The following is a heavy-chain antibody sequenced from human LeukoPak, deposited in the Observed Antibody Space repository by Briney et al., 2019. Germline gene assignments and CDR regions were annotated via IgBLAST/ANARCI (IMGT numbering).Heavy chain of an antibody. V-gene: IGHV3-53*01. D-gene: IGHD3-10*01. CDR1: GFSFSSNY. J-gene: IGHJ4*02. Sequence: GGSLRLSCAASGFSFSSNYMSWVRQTPGKGLEWVSGIYSGGHIYYADSVKGRFTISRDNSKNTLYLQMNSLRAEDTAVYYCAGKQGSGSLRPLDYWGQGTLVTVSS. CDR3: AGKQGSGSLRPLDY. CDR2: IYSGGHI.